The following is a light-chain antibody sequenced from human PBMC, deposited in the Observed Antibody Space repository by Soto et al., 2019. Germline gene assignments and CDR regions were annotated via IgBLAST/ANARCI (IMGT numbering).Light chain of an antibody. CDR1: QSVSNY. CDR3: QLRSNWPPLYT. V-gene: IGKV3-11*01. J-gene: IGKJ2*01. CDR2: DAS. Sequence: EIVLTQSPATLSLSPGERATLSRRASQSVSNYLAWYQQKPGQAPRLLISDASNRATGIPARFSGSGSGSDFTLTISSLEPEDFAVYYCQLRSNWPPLYTFGQGTKLDIK.